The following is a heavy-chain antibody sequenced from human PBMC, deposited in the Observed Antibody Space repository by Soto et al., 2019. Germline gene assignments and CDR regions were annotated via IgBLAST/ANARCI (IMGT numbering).Heavy chain of an antibody. Sequence: SETLSLTCAVYGGSFSGYYWSWIRQPPGKGLEWIGEINHSGSTNYNPSLKSRVTISVDTSKNQFSLKLSSVTAADTAVYYCASTPYYDFWSGEIGYYYYYYMDVWGKGTTVTVSS. V-gene: IGHV4-34*01. D-gene: IGHD3-3*01. J-gene: IGHJ6*03. CDR1: GGSFSGYY. CDR2: INHSGST. CDR3: ASTPYYDFWSGEIGYYYYYYMDV.